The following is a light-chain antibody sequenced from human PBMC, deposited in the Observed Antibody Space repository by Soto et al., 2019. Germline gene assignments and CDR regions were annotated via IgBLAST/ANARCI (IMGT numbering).Light chain of an antibody. CDR2: GAS. V-gene: IGKV3-20*01. J-gene: IGKJ1*01. CDR3: QHYGSSPRT. CDR1: QSVSSSY. Sequence: DIVLTQSPGPLSLSPGARATLSCRASQSVSSSYLAWYQRKPGQAPRLLIYGASSRATGIPDRFSGSWSGTDFNLTISRLEPEDVAMYYCQHYGSSPRTLGQGTKVDIK.